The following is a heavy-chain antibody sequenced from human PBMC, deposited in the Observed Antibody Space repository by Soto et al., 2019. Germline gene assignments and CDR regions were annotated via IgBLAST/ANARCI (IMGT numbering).Heavy chain of an antibody. J-gene: IGHJ6*02. CDR1: GGTFSSYA. Sequence: ASVKVSCKASGGTFSSYAISWVRQAPGQGLEWMGGIIPIFGTANYAQKFQGRVTITADESTSTAYMELSSLRSEDTAVYYCARAPRGAVAGYYYYYGMDVWGQGTTVTVYS. V-gene: IGHV1-69*13. CDR2: IIPIFGTA. CDR3: ARAPRGAVAGYYYYYGMDV. D-gene: IGHD6-19*01.